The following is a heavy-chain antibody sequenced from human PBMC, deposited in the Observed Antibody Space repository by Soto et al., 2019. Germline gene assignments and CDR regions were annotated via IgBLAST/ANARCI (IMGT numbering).Heavy chain of an antibody. J-gene: IGHJ6*01. CDR3: AKSDSGWQQQDYYYYGIDV. V-gene: IGHV3-30*18. D-gene: IGHD6-19*01. CDR2: ISYDGSNK. CDR1: GFTFSSYG. Sequence: QVQLVESGGGVVQPGRSLRLSCAASGFTFSSYGMHWVRQAPGKGLEWVAVISYDGSNKYYADSVKGRFTISRDNSKKTLYLQMNSLRAEDTAVYYCAKSDSGWQQQDYYYYGIDVWGQGNTVNVS.